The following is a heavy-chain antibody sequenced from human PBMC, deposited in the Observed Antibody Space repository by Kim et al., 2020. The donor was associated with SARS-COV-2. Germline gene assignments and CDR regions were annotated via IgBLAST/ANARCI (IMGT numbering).Heavy chain of an antibody. D-gene: IGHD6-13*01. V-gene: IGHV3-30*18. Sequence: GGSLRLSCAASGFTFSSYGMHWVRQAPGKGLEWVAVISYDGSNKYYADSVKGRFTISRDNSKNTLYLQMNSLRAEDTAVYYCAKAKIPLGIAAEGDAFDIWGQGTMVTVSS. CDR3: AKAKIPLGIAAEGDAFDI. J-gene: IGHJ3*02. CDR1: GFTFSSYG. CDR2: ISYDGSNK.